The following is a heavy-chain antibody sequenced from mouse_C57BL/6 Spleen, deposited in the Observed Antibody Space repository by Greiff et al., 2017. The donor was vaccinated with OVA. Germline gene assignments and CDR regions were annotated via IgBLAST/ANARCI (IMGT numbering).Heavy chain of an antibody. D-gene: IGHD2-4*01. CDR3: ARGRPYYDYDGFAY. CDR2: IDPETGGT. CDR1: GYTFTDYE. Sequence: QVQLQQSGAELVRPGASVTLSCKASGYTFTDYEMHWVKQTPVHGLEWIGAIDPETGGTAYNQKFKGKAILTADKSSSTAYMELRSLTSEDSAVDYCARGRPYYDYDGFAYWGQGTLVTVSA. V-gene: IGHV1-15*01. J-gene: IGHJ3*01.